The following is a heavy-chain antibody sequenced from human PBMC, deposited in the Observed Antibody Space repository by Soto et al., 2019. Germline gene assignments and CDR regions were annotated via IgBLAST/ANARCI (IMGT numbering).Heavy chain of an antibody. CDR2: INHSGST. J-gene: IGHJ6*02. CDR1: GGSFSGYY. D-gene: IGHD4-4*01. CDR3: ARVMRIESNTTVRYYYYYGMDV. V-gene: IGHV4-34*01. Sequence: SETLSLTCAVYGGSFSGYYWSWIRQPPGKGLEWIGEINHSGSTNYNPSLKSRVTISVDTSKNQFSLKLSSVTAADAAVYYCARVMRIESNTTVRYYYYYGMDVWGQGTTVTVSS.